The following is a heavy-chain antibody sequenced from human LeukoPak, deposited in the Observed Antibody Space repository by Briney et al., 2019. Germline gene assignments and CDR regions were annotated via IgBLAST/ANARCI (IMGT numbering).Heavy chain of an antibody. CDR1: GFTFGSYS. D-gene: IGHD3-3*01. CDR2: ISSSSSTI. CDR3: ARDGDFWSAQGAFDI. J-gene: IGHJ3*02. Sequence: PGGSLRLSCAASGFTFGSYSMNWVRQAPGKGLEWVSYISSSSSTIYYADSVKGRFTISRDNAKNSLYLQMDSLRAEDTAVYYCARDGDFWSAQGAFDIWGQGTMVTVSS. V-gene: IGHV3-48*04.